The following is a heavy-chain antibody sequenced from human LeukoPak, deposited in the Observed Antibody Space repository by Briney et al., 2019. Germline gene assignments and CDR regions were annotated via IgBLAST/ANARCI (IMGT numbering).Heavy chain of an antibody. CDR1: GFTFSSYW. J-gene: IGHJ4*02. CDR3: ARPAEYCSSTSCYSGYFDY. V-gene: IGHV3-74*01. Sequence: GGSLRLPCAASGFTFSSYWMHWVRQAPGKGLVLVSRINSDGSSTSYADSVKGRFTISRDNAKNTLYLQMNSLRAEDTAVYYCARPAEYCSSTSCYSGYFDYWGQGTLVTVSS. D-gene: IGHD2-2*01. CDR2: INSDGSST.